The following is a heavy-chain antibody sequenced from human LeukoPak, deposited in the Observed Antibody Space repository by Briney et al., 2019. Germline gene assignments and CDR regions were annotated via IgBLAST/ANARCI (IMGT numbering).Heavy chain of an antibody. CDR2: ISGSGGST. Sequence: GGSLRLSCAASGFTVSSNYMSWVRQAPGKGLEWVSAISGSGGSTYYADSVKGRFTISRDNSKNTLYLQMNSLRAEDTAVYYCAKKSGPDTWSGYWVSGGPDAFDIWGQGTMVTVSS. D-gene: IGHD3-3*01. CDR3: AKKSGPDTWSGYWVSGGPDAFDI. J-gene: IGHJ3*02. CDR1: GFTVSSNY. V-gene: IGHV3-23*01.